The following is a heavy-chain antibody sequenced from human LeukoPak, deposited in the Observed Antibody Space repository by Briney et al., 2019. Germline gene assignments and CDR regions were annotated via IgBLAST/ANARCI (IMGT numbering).Heavy chain of an antibody. CDR1: GFTFSSYG. Sequence: EAGRSLRLSCAASGFTFSSYGMHWVRQAPGKGLEGVAVISYDGSNKYYADSVKGRLTISRDNSKNALYLQMNSLRAEDTAVYYCAKDHCSSTSCYIFDYWGQGTLVTVSS. V-gene: IGHV3-30*18. CDR3: AKDHCSSTSCYIFDY. D-gene: IGHD2-2*01. CDR2: ISYDGSNK. J-gene: IGHJ4*02.